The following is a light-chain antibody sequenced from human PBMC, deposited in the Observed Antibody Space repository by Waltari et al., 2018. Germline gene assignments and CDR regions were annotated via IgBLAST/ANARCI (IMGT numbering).Light chain of an antibody. CDR2: GAS. V-gene: IGKV3-20*01. CDR1: ESVSRA. CDR3: QHYLRLPAT. J-gene: IGKJ1*01. Sequence: CRASESVSRALAWYQQKPGQAPRLLIYGASNRATGIPDRFSGSGSGTDFSLTISSLEPEDFAVYYCQHYLRLPATFGQGTKVEIK.